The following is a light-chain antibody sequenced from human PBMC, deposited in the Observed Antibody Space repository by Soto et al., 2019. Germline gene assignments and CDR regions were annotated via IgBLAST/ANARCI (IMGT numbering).Light chain of an antibody. CDR2: AAS. V-gene: IGKV1-9*01. J-gene: IGKJ1*01. CDR3: QQYGRSTGT. Sequence: DIQLTQSPSFLSASVGDRVTITCRASQGISSYLAWYQQKPGKAPKLLIYAASTLQSGVPLRFSGSGSGTDFTLTISRLEPEDFAVYYCQQYGRSTGTFGQGTKVAIK. CDR1: QGISSY.